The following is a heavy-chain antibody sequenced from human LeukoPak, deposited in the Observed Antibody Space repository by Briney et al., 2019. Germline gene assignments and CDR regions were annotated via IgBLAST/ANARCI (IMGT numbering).Heavy chain of an antibody. CDR1: GGSISSYY. J-gene: IGHJ4*02. Sequence: SETLSLTCTVSGGSISSYYWSWIRQPPGKGLEWIGYIYYSGSTNYNPSLKSRVTISVDTSKNQFSLKLSSVTAADTAVYYCARALHDYGDYAFDYWGQGTLVTVCS. D-gene: IGHD4-17*01. CDR2: IYYSGST. CDR3: ARALHDYGDYAFDY. V-gene: IGHV4-59*01.